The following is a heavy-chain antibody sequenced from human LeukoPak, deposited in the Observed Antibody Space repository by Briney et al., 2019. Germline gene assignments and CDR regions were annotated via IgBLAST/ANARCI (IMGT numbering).Heavy chain of an antibody. CDR1: GYTFTGYY. Sequence: VASVKVSCKASGYTFTGYYIHWVRQAPGQGLEWMGWINPNSGGPNYAQKFQGRVTMTRDTSISTAYMEMSGLRSDDTAVYYCARDVSAGGTNWFDPWGQGTLVTVSS. CDR3: ARDVSAGGTNWFDP. J-gene: IGHJ5*02. V-gene: IGHV1-2*02. CDR2: INPNSGGP. D-gene: IGHD3-16*01.